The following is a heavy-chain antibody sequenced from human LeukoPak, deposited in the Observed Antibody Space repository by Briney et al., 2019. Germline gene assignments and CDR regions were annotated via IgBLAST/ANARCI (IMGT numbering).Heavy chain of an antibody. CDR2: SYYSGST. V-gene: IGHV4-39*02. CDR1: GGSISSSSYY. D-gene: IGHD3-22*01. CDR3: ASASYDSSGYYEFDY. J-gene: IGHJ4*02. Sequence: PSETLSLTCTVSGGSISSSSYYWGWIRQPPGKGLEWIGSSYYSGSTYYNPSADTRKTISVDTSKNHYSLKLSPVTAADTAVFYCASASYDSSGYYEFDYWGQGTLVTVSS.